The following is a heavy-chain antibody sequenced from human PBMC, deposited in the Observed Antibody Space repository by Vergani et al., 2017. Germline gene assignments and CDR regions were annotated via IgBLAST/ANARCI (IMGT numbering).Heavy chain of an antibody. CDR1: GYTFTSYY. V-gene: IGHV1-46*01. Sequence: VQLVQSGAEVKKPGASVKVSCKASGYTFTSYYMHWVRQAPGQGLAWMGIINPSGGSTSYAQKFQGRVTMTTDTSTSTAYMELRSLRSDDTAVYYCARVGRGATTIYYYYGMDVWGQGTTVTVSS. J-gene: IGHJ6*02. CDR3: ARVGRGATTIYYYYGMDV. D-gene: IGHD5-12*01. CDR2: INPSGGST.